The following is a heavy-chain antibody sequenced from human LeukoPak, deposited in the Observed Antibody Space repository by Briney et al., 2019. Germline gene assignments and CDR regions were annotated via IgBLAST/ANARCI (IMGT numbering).Heavy chain of an antibody. V-gene: IGHV6-1*01. CDR1: GDSLSSNSAA. CDR3: ARDGHAPQSPYYFGD. CDR2: AYYRSKWYK. Sequence: SQTLSLTCAISGDSLSSNSAAWNWIRQSPSRGLEWLGRAYYRSKWYKDYAESVKSRVTINTDTSKNQFSLQLNSVTPEDTAVYYCARDGHAPQSPYYFGDWGQGTLVTVSS. J-gene: IGHJ4*02.